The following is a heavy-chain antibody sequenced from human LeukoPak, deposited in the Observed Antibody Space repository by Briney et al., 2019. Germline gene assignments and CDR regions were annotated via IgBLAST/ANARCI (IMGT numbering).Heavy chain of an antibody. V-gene: IGHV3-21*06. Sequence: PAGSLRLSCTASGLTFSTSGFNWVPQAPGKGREWVASTGPTGTDKYHEDPIKGRFTITRDNANNFLYLQMNSLRSEDTAVYYCATETNGRHYDYWGQGTLLTVSS. J-gene: IGHJ4*02. CDR1: GLTFSTSG. D-gene: IGHD1-14*01. CDR3: ATETNGRHYDY. CDR2: TGPTGTDK.